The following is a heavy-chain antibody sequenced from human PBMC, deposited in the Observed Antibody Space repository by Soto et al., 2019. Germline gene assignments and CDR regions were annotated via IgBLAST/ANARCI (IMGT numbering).Heavy chain of an antibody. D-gene: IGHD2-2*01. Sequence: ASVKVSCKASGYTFTSYGISWVRQAPAQGHEWMGWISAYNGNTNYAQKLQGRVTMTTDTSTSTAYMELRSLRSDDTAVYYCARGGLAEYQLPRRGRWSHPRGQGTLGTV. CDR1: GYTFTSYG. V-gene: IGHV1-18*01. CDR2: ISAYNGNT. CDR3: ARGGLAEYQLPRRGRWSHP. J-gene: IGHJ5*02.